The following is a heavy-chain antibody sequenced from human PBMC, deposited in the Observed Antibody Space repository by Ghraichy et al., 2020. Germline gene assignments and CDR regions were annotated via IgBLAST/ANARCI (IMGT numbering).Heavy chain of an antibody. CDR3: ARDILSISNYVDY. V-gene: IGHV3-33*01. CDR1: GFSIRGYG. CDR2: IWYDGSKD. J-gene: IGHJ4*02. Sequence: GESLNISCAASGFSIRGYGMHWVRQAPGKGLEWVAIIWYDGSKDYYADSVKGRFTVSRDDSKNTVFLQMNSPRVEDTAVYYCARDILSISNYVDYWGQGALVTVSS. D-gene: IGHD3-9*01.